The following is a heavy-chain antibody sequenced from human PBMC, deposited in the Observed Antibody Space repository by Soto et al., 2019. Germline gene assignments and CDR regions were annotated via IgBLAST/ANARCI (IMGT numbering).Heavy chain of an antibody. CDR2: IIPIFGTA. D-gene: IGHD1-26*01. CDR1: GGTFSSYA. V-gene: IGHV1-69*12. Sequence: QVQLVQSGAEVKKPGSSVKVSCKASGGTFSSYAINWVRQASGQGLEWMGGIIPIFGTADYAQKFQGRVTITADESTTTAYMQLSSLRSEDTAVYYCASVAAKYYYYGMDVWGQGTTVTVSS. CDR3: ASVAAKYYYYGMDV. J-gene: IGHJ6*02.